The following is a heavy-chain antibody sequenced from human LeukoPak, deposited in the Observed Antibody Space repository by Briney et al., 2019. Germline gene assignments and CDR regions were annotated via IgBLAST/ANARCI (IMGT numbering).Heavy chain of an antibody. D-gene: IGHD1-26*01. J-gene: IGHJ3*02. Sequence: SVKVSCKASGGTFISYAISWVRQAPGQGLEWMGGIIPIFGTANYAQKFQGRVTITADESTSTAYMELSSLRSEDTAVYYCARFPARGSYYYGAFDIWGQGTMVTVSS. CDR2: IIPIFGTA. V-gene: IGHV1-69*13. CDR1: GGTFISYA. CDR3: ARFPARGSYYYGAFDI.